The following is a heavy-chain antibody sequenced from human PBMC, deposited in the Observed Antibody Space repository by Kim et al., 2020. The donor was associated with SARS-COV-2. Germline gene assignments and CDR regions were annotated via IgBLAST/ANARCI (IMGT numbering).Heavy chain of an antibody. D-gene: IGHD2-2*01. J-gene: IGHJ4*02. Sequence: YSTASVKCRFTVSRDSSKNALFLQMNSLRAEDTATYYCARRSSSNWSHDYWGQGTLVTVSS. V-gene: IGHV3-53*01. CDR3: ARRSSSNWSHDY.